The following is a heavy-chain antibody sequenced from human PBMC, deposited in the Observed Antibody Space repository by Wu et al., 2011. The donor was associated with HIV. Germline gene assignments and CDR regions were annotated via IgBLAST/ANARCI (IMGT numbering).Heavy chain of an antibody. Sequence: QVQLCSWSSKVKKPGGLSEGLLQDFWXTFPDYGITWVRQAPGQGLEWMGWISAYNGDTKYGQNFQDRVTMTTDTSTSTAYMELRNLRSDDTAVYYCARAQDRLWMAAKVMGWFDPWGQGTQVTVSS. CDR3: ARAQDRLWMAAKVMGWFDP. CDR1: XTFPDYG. J-gene: IGHJ5*02. V-gene: IGHV1-18*01. D-gene: IGHD6-25*01. CDR2: ISAYNGDT.